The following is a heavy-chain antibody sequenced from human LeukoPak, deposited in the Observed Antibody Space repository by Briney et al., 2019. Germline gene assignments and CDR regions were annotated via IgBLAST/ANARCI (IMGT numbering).Heavy chain of an antibody. J-gene: IGHJ4*02. CDR1: GYTFTGYF. CDR3: ARIVVTGYFDY. V-gene: IGHV1-2*02. CDR2: ITPKSGGT. Sequence: ASVKVSCKASGYTFTGYFIHWVRQAPGQGLEWMGWITPKSGGTNYAQKFQGRVTMTRDTSISTAYMELGRLRSDDTAVYYCARIVVTGYFDYWGQGTLVTVSS. D-gene: IGHD3-22*01.